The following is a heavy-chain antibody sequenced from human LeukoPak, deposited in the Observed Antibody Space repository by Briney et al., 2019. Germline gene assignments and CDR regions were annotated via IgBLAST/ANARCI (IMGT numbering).Heavy chain of an antibody. D-gene: IGHD2-2*01. CDR1: NGSVSSDGYY. V-gene: IGHV4-39*01. CDR3: ARLEYCSSTSCPIFDY. CDR2: IYYSGST. Sequence: SETLSLTCAVSNGSVSSDGYYWAWIRQPPGKGLEWIGSIYYSGSTYYNPSLKSRVTVSVDTSKNQFSLKLSSVTAADTAVYYCARLEYCSSTSCPIFDYWGQGTLVTVSS. J-gene: IGHJ4*02.